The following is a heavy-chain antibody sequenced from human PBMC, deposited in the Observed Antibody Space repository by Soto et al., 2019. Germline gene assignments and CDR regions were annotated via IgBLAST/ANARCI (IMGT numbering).Heavy chain of an antibody. D-gene: IGHD4-17*01. Sequence: SETLSLTCTVSGGSISSYYWSWIRQPPGKGLEWIGYIYYSGSTNYNPSLKSRVTISVDTSKNQFSLKLSSVTAADTAVYYCARDYGDSGFDYWGQGTLVTVSS. V-gene: IGHV4-59*01. CDR2: IYYSGST. CDR3: ARDYGDSGFDY. CDR1: GGSISSYY. J-gene: IGHJ4*02.